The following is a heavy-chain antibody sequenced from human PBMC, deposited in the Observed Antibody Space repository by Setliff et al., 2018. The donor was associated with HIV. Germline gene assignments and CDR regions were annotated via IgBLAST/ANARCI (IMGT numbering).Heavy chain of an antibody. CDR2: IYTSGIT. J-gene: IGHJ5*02. V-gene: IGHV4-4*07. CDR3: ARWYTTGRGWFDP. Sequence: PSETLSLTCNVSGASTNAYFLSWVRHPAGKGLEWIGHIYTSGITNHNPSLKSRVTMSLDTSKEQFSLRLSSVTAADTAVYYCARWYTTGRGWFDPWGQGTLVTVSS. D-gene: IGHD6-25*01. CDR1: GASTNAYF.